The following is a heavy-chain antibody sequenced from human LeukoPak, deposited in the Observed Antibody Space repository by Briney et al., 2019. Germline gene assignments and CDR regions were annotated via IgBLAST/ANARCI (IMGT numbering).Heavy chain of an antibody. CDR1: GFTFSSYA. Sequence: GGSLRPSCAASGFTFSSYAMHWVRQAPGKGLEWVAVISYDGSNKYYADSVKGRFTISRDNSKNTLYLQMNSLRAEDTAVYYCARDDYDFWSGHTENYYYYGMDVWGQGTTVTVSS. CDR3: ARDDYDFWSGHTENYYYYGMDV. CDR2: ISYDGSNK. J-gene: IGHJ6*02. D-gene: IGHD3-3*01. V-gene: IGHV3-30-3*01.